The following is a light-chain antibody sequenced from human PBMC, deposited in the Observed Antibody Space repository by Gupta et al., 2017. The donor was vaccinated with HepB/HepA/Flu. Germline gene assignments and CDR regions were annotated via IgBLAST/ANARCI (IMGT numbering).Light chain of an antibody. Sequence: QSLLPHPPSPSGTPGQRVTISCSGSSSNIGSNTVNWYQQLPGTAPKLLIYSNNQRPSGVPDRFSGSKSGTSASLAISGLQSEDEADYYCAAWDDSLNGWVFGGGTKLTV. CDR2: SNN. CDR1: SSNIGSNT. J-gene: IGLJ3*02. V-gene: IGLV1-44*01. CDR3: AAWDDSLNGWV.